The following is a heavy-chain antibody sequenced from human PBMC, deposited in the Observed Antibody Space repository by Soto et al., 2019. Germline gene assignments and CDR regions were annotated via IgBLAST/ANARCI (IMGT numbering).Heavy chain of an antibody. V-gene: IGHV4-61*01. CDR2: IYYSGST. CDR3: ARRGVVTLSNWFDP. Sequence: SETLSLTCTVSGGSVSSGSYYWSWIRQPPGKGLEWIGYIYYSGSTYYNPSLKSRVTISVDTSKNQFSLKLSSVTAADTAVYYCARRGVVTLSNWFDPWGQGTLVTVSS. J-gene: IGHJ5*02. D-gene: IGHD2-15*01. CDR1: GGSVSSGSYY.